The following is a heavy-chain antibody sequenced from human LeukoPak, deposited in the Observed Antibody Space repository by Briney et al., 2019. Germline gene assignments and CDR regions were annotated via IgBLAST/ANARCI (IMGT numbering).Heavy chain of an antibody. CDR3: ARGFSQARWRYFDWLPPFDWFDP. CDR1: GFTFSSYG. CDR2: ISYDGSNK. Sequence: GRSLRLSCAASGFTFSSYGMHWVRQAPGKGLEWVAVISYDGSNKYYADSVKGRFTITRDNSKNTLYLQMNSLRAEDTAVYYCARGFSQARWRYFDWLPPFDWFDPWGQGTLVTVSS. J-gene: IGHJ5*02. V-gene: IGHV3-30*03. D-gene: IGHD3-9*01.